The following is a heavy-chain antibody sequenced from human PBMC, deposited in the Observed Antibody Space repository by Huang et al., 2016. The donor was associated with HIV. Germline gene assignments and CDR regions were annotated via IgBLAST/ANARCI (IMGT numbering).Heavy chain of an antibody. V-gene: IGHV3-74*01. CDR1: GFPFSSYW. Sequence: EVQLVESGGGLVQPGGSLRLSCAASGFPFSSYWMHWVRQAPGKGLVWVSRINSDGSSSGYADSVKGRFTISRDNAKNTLYLQMNSLRAEDTAVYYCVRDPRIQSWLNYFDYWGQGTLVSVSS. D-gene: IGHD3-22*01. J-gene: IGHJ4*02. CDR3: VRDPRIQSWLNYFDY. CDR2: INSDGSSS.